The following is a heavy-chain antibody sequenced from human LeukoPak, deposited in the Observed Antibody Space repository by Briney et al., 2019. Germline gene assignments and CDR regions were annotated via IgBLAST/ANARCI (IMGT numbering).Heavy chain of an antibody. CDR3: AKDYGEAHAFDI. Sequence: PGGSLRLSCAAYGFTFSSYGMHSVRQATGKGLELVAVISYDGSNKYYAESVKGRFTISRDNSKSTLYLQMKSRRGEDTAVYYCAKDYGEAHAFDIWGQGTMVTVSS. CDR1: GFTFSSYG. CDR2: ISYDGSNK. J-gene: IGHJ3*02. V-gene: IGHV3-30*18. D-gene: IGHD4-17*01.